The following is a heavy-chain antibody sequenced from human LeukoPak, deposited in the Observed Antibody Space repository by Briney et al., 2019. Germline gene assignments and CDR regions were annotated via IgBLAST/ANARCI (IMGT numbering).Heavy chain of an antibody. CDR2: ISAYNGNT. V-gene: IGHV1-18*01. D-gene: IGHD6-13*01. J-gene: IGHJ4*02. Sequence: ASVKVSCKASGYTFTSYGISWVRQAPGQGLEWMGWISAYNGNTNYAQKLQGRVTMTTDTSTSTAYMELRSLRSDDTAVYYCARETPLKGSYSSSWTDYWGQGTLVTVSS. CDR3: ARETPLKGSYSSSWTDY. CDR1: GYTFTSYG.